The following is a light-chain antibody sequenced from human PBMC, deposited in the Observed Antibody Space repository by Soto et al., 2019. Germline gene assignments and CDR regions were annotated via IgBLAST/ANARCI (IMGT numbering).Light chain of an antibody. CDR3: SSYTSGSTGV. J-gene: IGLJ3*02. V-gene: IGLV2-14*01. Sequence: QSALTQPASVSGSPGQSITISCTGTSRDVGGYNYVSWYQQHPGKAPKLMIYEVSNRPSGVSNRFSGSKSGNTASLTISGLQAEDEADYYCSSYTSGSTGVFGGGTKLTVL. CDR2: EVS. CDR1: SRDVGGYNY.